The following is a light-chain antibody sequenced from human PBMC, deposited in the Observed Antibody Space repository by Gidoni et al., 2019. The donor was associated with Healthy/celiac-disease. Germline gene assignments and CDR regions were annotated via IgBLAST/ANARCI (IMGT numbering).Light chain of an antibody. CDR3: QQYYSTPLT. CDR2: WAS. CDR1: QSVLYSSNHKNY. J-gene: IGKJ4*01. Sequence: DIVMTQSPNSLAVSLGERATINCKSSQSVLYSSNHKNYLAWYQQKPGQPPKLLIYWASTRESGVPDRFSGSGSGTDFTLTISSLQAEDVAVYYCQQYYSTPLTFXGXTKVXIK. V-gene: IGKV4-1*01.